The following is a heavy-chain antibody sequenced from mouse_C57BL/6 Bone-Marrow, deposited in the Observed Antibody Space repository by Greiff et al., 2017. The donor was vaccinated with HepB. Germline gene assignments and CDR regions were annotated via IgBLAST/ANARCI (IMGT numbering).Heavy chain of an antibody. V-gene: IGHV1-26*01. J-gene: IGHJ4*01. CDR1: GYTFTDYY. Sequence: EVQLQQSGPELVKPGASVKISCKASGYTFTDYYMNWVKQSHGKSLEWIGDINPNNGGTSYNQKFKGKATLTVDKSSSTAYMELRSLTSEDSAVYYCAPRQLRLPYAMDYWGQGTSVTVSS. CDR3: APRQLRLPYAMDY. CDR2: INPNNGGT. D-gene: IGHD3-2*02.